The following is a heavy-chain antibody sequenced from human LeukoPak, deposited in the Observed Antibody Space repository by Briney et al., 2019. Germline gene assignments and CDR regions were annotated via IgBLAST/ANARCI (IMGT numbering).Heavy chain of an antibody. D-gene: IGHD3-22*01. CDR1: GDSITSSSYY. CDR3: ARVPSPAYYYDSSGYYEYYGSDY. CDR2: IYTSGST. V-gene: IGHV4-39*07. Sequence: SETLSLTCSVAGDSITSSSYYWGWIRQPPEKGLEWFGRIYTSGSTNYNPSLKSRVTISVDTSKNQFSLKLSSVTAADTAVYYCARVPSPAYYYDSSGYYEYYGSDYWGQGTLVTVSS. J-gene: IGHJ4*02.